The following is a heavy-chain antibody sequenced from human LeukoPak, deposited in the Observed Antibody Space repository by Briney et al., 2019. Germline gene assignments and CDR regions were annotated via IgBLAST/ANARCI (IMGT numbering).Heavy chain of an antibody. D-gene: IGHD2-2*01. CDR3: ARAIVVVPAAPRGYYYYMDV. CDR2: IYTSGST. V-gene: IGHV4-4*07. J-gene: IGHJ6*03. CDR1: GGSISSYY. Sequence: PSETLSLTCTVSGGSISSYYWSWIRQPPGKGLEWIGRIYTSGSTNYNPSLKSRVTMSVDTSKNQFSLKLGSVTAADTAVYYCARAIVVVPAAPRGYYYYMDVWGKGTTVTVSS.